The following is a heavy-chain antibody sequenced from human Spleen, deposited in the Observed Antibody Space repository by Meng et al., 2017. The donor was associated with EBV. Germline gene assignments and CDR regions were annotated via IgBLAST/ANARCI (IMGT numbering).Heavy chain of an antibody. Sequence: EVQLVGXXVGWVKPEXSLSLSXAAAGFTLSNAWMNWVRQAPGKGLEWVGRIKTKSEAGTTGYPAPVKGRFTISRDDSKNTLHLQMNSLKTEDTAVYYCASDSAGTTDSAFDYWGQGTLVTVSS. CDR2: IKTKSEAGTT. CDR1: GFTLSNAW. V-gene: IGHV3-15*01. D-gene: IGHD1-7*01. CDR3: ASDSAGTTDSAFDY. J-gene: IGHJ4*02.